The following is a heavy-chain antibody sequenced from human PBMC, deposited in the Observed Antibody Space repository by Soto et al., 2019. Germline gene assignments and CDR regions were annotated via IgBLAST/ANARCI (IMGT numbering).Heavy chain of an antibody. V-gene: IGHV1-18*01. Sequence: ASVKVSCKASGYTFTSYGISWLRQAPGQGLEWMGWISAYNGNTNYAQKLQGRVTMTTDTSTGTAYMELRSLRSDDTAVYYCARDLQWLVFYYLDYWGQGTLVTVSS. J-gene: IGHJ4*02. CDR3: ARDLQWLVFYYLDY. D-gene: IGHD6-19*01. CDR2: ISAYNGNT. CDR1: GYTFTSYG.